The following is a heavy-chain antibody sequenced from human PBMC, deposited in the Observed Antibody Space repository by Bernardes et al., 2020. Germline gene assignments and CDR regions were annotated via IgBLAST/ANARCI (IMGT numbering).Heavy chain of an antibody. J-gene: IGHJ5*02. V-gene: IGHV3-30*04. CDR1: GFTFRSYA. Sequence: GGSLRLSCAASGFTFRSYAMDWVRQAPGKGLEWVAVISYDESNKYYADSVKGRFTISRDNSKNTLYLQMNSLRAEDTAVYYCARDTSGWYSLDPWGQGTLVTVSS. D-gene: IGHD6-19*01. CDR3: ARDTSGWYSLDP. CDR2: ISYDESNK.